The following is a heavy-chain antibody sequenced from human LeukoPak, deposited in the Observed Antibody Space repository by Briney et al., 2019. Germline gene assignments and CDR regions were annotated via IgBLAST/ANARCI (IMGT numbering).Heavy chain of an antibody. CDR1: GFTFSSYA. CDR3: ARVSDY. V-gene: IGHV3-30*04. J-gene: IGHJ4*02. Sequence: GGSLRLSCAASGFTFSSYAMHWVRQAPGKGLEWVAVISYDGSNKYYADSVKGRFTISRDNSKNTLYLQMNSLSAEDTAVYYCARVSDYWGQGILVTVSS. CDR2: ISYDGSNK.